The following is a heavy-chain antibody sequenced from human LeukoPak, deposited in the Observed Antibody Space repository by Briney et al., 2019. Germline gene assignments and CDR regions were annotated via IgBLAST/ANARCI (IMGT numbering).Heavy chain of an antibody. J-gene: IGHJ4*02. CDR1: GFTFDDCA. CDR2: ISWNSGSI. Sequence: PGGSLRLSCAASGFTFDDCAMHWVRQAPGKGLEWVSGISWNSGSIGYADSVKGRFTISRDNAKNSLYLQMNSLRAEDPALYYCPKAPYGSGSYFFDYWGQGTLVTVSS. D-gene: IGHD3-10*01. V-gene: IGHV3-9*01. CDR3: PKAPYGSGSYFFDY.